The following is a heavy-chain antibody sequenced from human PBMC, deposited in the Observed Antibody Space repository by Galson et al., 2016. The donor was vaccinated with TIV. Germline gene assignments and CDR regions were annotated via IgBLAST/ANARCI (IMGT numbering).Heavy chain of an antibody. V-gene: IGHV3-33*01. Sequence: SLRLSCATSGFSFSHYGMHWVRQAPDKGLEWLAVIRYDDLTTFYADSVKDRFFISRDDSRSTLYLDITSLTIDDTALYYCSTDRLWKDVWDGFGFWGQGTMVTVS. D-gene: IGHD1-1*01. J-gene: IGHJ3*01. CDR3: STDRLWKDVWDGFGF. CDR1: GFSFSHYG. CDR2: IRYDDLTT.